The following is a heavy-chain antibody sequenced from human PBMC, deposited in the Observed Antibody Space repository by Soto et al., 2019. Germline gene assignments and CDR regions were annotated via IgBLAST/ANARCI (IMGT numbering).Heavy chain of an antibody. J-gene: IGHJ6*03. CDR1: GFTFSSYA. V-gene: IGHV3-23*01. CDR2: VFDGGSST. D-gene: IGHD5-12*01. Sequence: PGGSLRLSCEASGFTFSSYAMSWVRQAPGKGLEWVSTVFDGGSSTYYADSVKGRFTISRDNSKNTLYLQMNNLRAEDTAVYYCARGESGYDPYYYYYMDVWGKGTTVTVSS. CDR3: ARGESGYDPYYYYYMDV.